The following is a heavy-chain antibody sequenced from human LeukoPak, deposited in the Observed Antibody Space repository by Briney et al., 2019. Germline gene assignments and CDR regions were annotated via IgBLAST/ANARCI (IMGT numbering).Heavy chain of an antibody. CDR2: ISSRSNYI. D-gene: IGHD2-21*02. Sequence: GGSLRLSCAASGFTFSSYTMNWVRQAPGKGLEWVSSISSRSNYIYYADSVKGRFTISRDNAKNTLYLQMNSLRAEDTAVYYCAREVVVVVTANRRWFDPWGQGTLVTVSS. CDR3: AREVVVVVTANRRWFDP. V-gene: IGHV3-21*01. J-gene: IGHJ5*02. CDR1: GFTFSSYT.